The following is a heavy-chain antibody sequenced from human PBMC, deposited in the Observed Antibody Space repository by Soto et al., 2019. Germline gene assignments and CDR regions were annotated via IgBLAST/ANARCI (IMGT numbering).Heavy chain of an antibody. J-gene: IGHJ4*02. D-gene: IGHD3-9*01. V-gene: IGHV1-3*01. Sequence: ASVKVSCKASGYTFTSYAMHWVRQAPGQRLEWMGWINAGNGNTGYAQKFQGRVTMTRNTSISTAYMELSSLRSEDTAVYYCARERTYFGDYWGQGTLVTVSS. CDR2: INAGNGNT. CDR1: GYTFTSYA. CDR3: ARERTYFGDY.